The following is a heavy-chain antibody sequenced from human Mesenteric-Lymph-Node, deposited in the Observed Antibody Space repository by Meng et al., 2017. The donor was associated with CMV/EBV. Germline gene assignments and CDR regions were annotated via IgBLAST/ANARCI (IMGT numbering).Heavy chain of an antibody. V-gene: IGHV3-23*01. D-gene: IGHD6-6*01. Sequence: GESLKISCAGSGFTFSSHAMYWVRQTPGKGLEWVSGISGGGGTTYYADSVRGRFTISRDNARNTVSLQMNTLRADDTAIYFCAKAPATSDIAARHFDFWGQGAMVTVSS. CDR1: GFTFSSHA. CDR2: ISGGGGTT. J-gene: IGHJ4*02. CDR3: AKAPATSDIAARHFDF.